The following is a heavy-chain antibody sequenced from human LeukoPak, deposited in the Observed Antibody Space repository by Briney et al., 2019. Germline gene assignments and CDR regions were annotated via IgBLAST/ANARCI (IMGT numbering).Heavy chain of an antibody. J-gene: IGHJ4*02. CDR2: ITVGGGVT. CDR1: GFTFTDYY. V-gene: IGHV3-11*01. Sequence: GGSLRLSCAASGFTFTDYYMSWTRQAPGKGLECISYITVGGGVTYYADSVKGRFTVSRDSAKNSQSLHMDSLRVEDTAVYYCARGIVSSSILDFWGQGTLVTVSS. D-gene: IGHD6-6*01. CDR3: ARGIVSSSILDF.